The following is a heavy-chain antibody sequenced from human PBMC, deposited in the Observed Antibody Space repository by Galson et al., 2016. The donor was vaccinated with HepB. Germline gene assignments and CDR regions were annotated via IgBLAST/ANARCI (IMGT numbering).Heavy chain of an antibody. J-gene: IGHJ6*02. CDR3: ARRRAAAGHAFHFYGMDV. D-gene: IGHD6-25*01. V-gene: IGHV4-59*08. CDR1: GGSMSSFY. Sequence: SETLSLTCTVSGGSMSSFYWSWIRQPPSRGLEYIGNIFSSGSARYNPSLKSRASMSVDTSKNQFSLRLDSMTAADTAVYYCARRRAAAGHAFHFYGMDVWGQGTTVTVSS. CDR2: IFSSGSA.